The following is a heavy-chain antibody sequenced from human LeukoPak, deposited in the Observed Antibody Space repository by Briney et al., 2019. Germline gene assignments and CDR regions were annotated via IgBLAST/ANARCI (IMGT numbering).Heavy chain of an antibody. CDR1: GFTFSSYS. Sequence: GGSLRLSCAASGFTFSSYSINWVRQAPGKGLEWVSYISSSNNTIYYADSVKGRFTISRDNAKNSLYLQMNSLRAEDTAVYYCARGSFDSSDYYQVPPFRSWGQGTLVTVSS. CDR2: ISSSNNTI. V-gene: IGHV3-48*01. J-gene: IGHJ4*02. D-gene: IGHD3-22*01. CDR3: ARGSFDSSDYYQVPPFRS.